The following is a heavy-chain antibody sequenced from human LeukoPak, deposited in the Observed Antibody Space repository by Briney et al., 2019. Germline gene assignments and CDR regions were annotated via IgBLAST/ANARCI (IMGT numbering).Heavy chain of an antibody. CDR3: ARGYYYDGSGYSLDY. CDR2: INHSGST. D-gene: IGHD3-22*01. J-gene: IGHJ4*02. V-gene: IGHV4-34*01. CDR1: GGSFSGYY. Sequence: NTSETLSLTCAVYGGSFSGYYWSWIRQPPGKGLEWIGEINHSGSTNYNPSLKSRVTISVDTSKNQFSLKLSSVTAADTAVYYCARGYYYDGSGYSLDYWGQGTLVTVSS.